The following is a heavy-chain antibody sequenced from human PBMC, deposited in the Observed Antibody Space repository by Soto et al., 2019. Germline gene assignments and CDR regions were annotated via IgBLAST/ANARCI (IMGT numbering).Heavy chain of an antibody. Sequence: GGSLRLSCVGSGFTFSNYGMHWVRQPPGKGLEWVALISDDGDKRYYADSVRGRLIISRDNSKDTLYLQMNSLGPDDTAVYFCAKARVRIVGANSFDYWGQGKPVTVS. J-gene: IGHJ4*02. CDR1: GFTFSNYG. V-gene: IGHV3-30*18. CDR3: AKARVRIVGANSFDY. CDR2: ISDDGDKR. D-gene: IGHD1-26*01.